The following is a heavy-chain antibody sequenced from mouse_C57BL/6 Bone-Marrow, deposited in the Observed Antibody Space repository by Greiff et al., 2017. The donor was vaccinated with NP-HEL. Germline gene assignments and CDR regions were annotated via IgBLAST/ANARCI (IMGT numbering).Heavy chain of an antibody. CDR3: ARNYYGSSLWYFDV. CDR2: INPYNGGT. D-gene: IGHD1-1*01. J-gene: IGHJ1*03. CDR1: GYTFTDYY. Sequence: EVKLVESGPVLVKPGASVKMSCKASGYTFTDYYMNWVKQSHGKSLEWIGVINPYNGGTSYNQKFKGKATLTVDKSSSTAYMELNSLTSEDSAVYYCARNYYGSSLWYFDVWGTGTTVTVSS. V-gene: IGHV1-19*01.